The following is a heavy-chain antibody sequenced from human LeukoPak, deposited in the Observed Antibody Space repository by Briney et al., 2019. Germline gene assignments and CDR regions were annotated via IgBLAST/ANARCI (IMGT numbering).Heavy chain of an antibody. CDR3: ARAWGSSIAARPNYYYYMDV. V-gene: IGHV1-2*02. Sequence: ASVKVSCRASGYTFTGYYMHWMRQAPGQGLEWMGWINPNSGGTNYAQKFQGRVTMTRDTSISTAYMELSRLRSDDTAVYYCARAWGSSIAARPNYYYYMDVWGKGTTVTVSS. CDR1: GYTFTGYY. CDR2: INPNSGGT. D-gene: IGHD6-6*01. J-gene: IGHJ6*03.